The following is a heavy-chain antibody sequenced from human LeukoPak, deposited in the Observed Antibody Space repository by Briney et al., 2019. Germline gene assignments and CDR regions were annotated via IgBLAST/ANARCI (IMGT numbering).Heavy chain of an antibody. CDR1: GGSFSGYY. CDR3: ARVGPAASRAYYYHMDV. J-gene: IGHJ6*03. Sequence: PSETLSLTCAVYGGSFSGYYWSWIRQPPGKGLEWIGEINHSGSTNYNPSLKSRVTISVDTSKNQFSLKLSSVTAADTAVYYCARVGPAASRAYYYHMDVWGKGTTVTVSS. V-gene: IGHV4-34*01. D-gene: IGHD2-2*01. CDR2: INHSGST.